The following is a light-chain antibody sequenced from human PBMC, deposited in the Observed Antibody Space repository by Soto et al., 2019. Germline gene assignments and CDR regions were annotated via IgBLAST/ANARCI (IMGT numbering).Light chain of an antibody. CDR1: QSVSSY. J-gene: IGKJ3*01. CDR2: DAS. V-gene: IGKV3-11*01. Sequence: EIVLTQSPATLSLSPGERATLSCRASQSVSSYLAWYQQKPGQAPRLLIYDASNRATGIPARFSGSGSGTDFTLTISSLEPEDFANYYCQQRSHWPITFGPGTKVDIK. CDR3: QQRSHWPIT.